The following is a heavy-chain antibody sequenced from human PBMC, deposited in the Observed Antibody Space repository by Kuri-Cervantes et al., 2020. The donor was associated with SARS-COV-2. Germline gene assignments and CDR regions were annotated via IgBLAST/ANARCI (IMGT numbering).Heavy chain of an antibody. CDR3: AKGNTADAFDI. D-gene: IGHD5-18*01. CDR2: IIPIFGTA. V-gene: IGHV1-69*05. J-gene: IGHJ3*02. Sequence: SVKVSCKASGGTFSSYAISWVRQAPGQGLEWMGGIIPIFGTANYAQKLQGRVTITTDESTSTAYMELSSLRSEDTAVYYCAKGNTADAFDIWGQGTMVTVSS. CDR1: GGTFSSYA.